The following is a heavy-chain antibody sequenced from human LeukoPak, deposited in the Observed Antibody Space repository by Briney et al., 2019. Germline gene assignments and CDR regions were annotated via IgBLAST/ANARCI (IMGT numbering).Heavy chain of an antibody. CDR3: ARPYYVWGSYRLNWFDP. CDR1: GGSISSSNW. D-gene: IGHD3-16*02. J-gene: IGHJ5*02. V-gene: IGHV4-4*02. Sequence: SETLSLTCAVSGGSISSSNWWSWVRQPPGKGLEWIGEIYHSGSTNYNPSLKSRVTISVDKSKNQFSLKLSSVTAADTAVYYCARPYYVWGSYRLNWFDPWGQGTLVTVSS. CDR2: IYHSGST.